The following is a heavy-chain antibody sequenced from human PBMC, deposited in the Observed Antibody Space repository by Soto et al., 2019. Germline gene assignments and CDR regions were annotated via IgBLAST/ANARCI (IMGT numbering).Heavy chain of an antibody. CDR2: IIPLFGTT. V-gene: IGHV1-69*06. Sequence: QVQLVQSGAEVKKPGSSVTVSCKASGGSFSSYTFSWVRRAPGRGLEWMGGIIPLFGTTNYAQRFQGRVTITADKSTSTAYMEVSSLKSEDTAVYYCVRGIRSGYSYGPIDSWGQGTLVTASS. CDR3: VRGIRSGYSYGPIDS. CDR1: GGSFSSYT. D-gene: IGHD5-18*01. J-gene: IGHJ4*02.